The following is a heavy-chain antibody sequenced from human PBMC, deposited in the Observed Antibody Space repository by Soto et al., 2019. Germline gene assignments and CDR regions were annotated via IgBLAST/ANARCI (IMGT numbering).Heavy chain of an antibody. CDR1: GFTFSSYA. CDR3: ARAVLRFLAAWRFDP. V-gene: IGHV3-23*01. CDR2: ISGSGGST. Sequence: GALRLSCAASGFTFSSYAMSWVRQAPGKGLEWVSAISGSGGSTYYADSVKGRFTISRDNSKNTLYLQMNSLRAEDTAVYYCARAVLRFLAAWRFDPWGQGTLVTVSS. D-gene: IGHD3-3*01. J-gene: IGHJ5*02.